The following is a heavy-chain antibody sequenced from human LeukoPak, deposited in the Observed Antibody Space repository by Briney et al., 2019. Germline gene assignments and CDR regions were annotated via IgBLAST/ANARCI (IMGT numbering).Heavy chain of an antibody. CDR2: IYHSGST. V-gene: IGHV4-38-2*02. J-gene: IGHJ4*02. CDR1: GYSISSGYY. Sequence: SETLSLTCTVSGYSISSGYYWGWIRQPPGKGLEWIGSIYHSGSTYYNPSLKSRVTISVDTSKNQFSLKLSSVTAADTAVYYCARVGSTSFYFDYWGQGTLVTVSS. CDR3: ARVGSTSFYFDY. D-gene: IGHD5/OR15-5a*01.